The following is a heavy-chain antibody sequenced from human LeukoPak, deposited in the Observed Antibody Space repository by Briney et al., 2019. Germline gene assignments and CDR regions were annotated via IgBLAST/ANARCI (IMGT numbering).Heavy chain of an antibody. J-gene: IGHJ4*02. CDR2: IDWDDDK. CDR3: ARIPYGSGSNPNY. D-gene: IGHD3-10*01. Sequence: PSQTLSLTCTVSGGSISSGGYHWSWIRQPPGKALEWLARIDWDDDKYYSTSLKTRLTISKDTSKNQVVLTMTNMDPVDTATYYCARIPYGSGSNPNYWGQGTLVTVSS. CDR1: GGSISSGGYH. V-gene: IGHV2-70*04.